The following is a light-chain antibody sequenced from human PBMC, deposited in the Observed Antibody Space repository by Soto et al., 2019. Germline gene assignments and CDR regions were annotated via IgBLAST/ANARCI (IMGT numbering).Light chain of an antibody. CDR2: AAS. V-gene: IGKV1-39*01. Sequence: DIQMTQSPSSLSASVGDRVTITCRASQSISRNLNWYQHKPGKAPKLLIYAASSLQNGVPSRFSGGGSATKFTLSISSLQPEDFGTYYYQQSYTTASITFGQGTRLEIK. J-gene: IGKJ5*01. CDR3: QQSYTTASIT. CDR1: QSISRN.